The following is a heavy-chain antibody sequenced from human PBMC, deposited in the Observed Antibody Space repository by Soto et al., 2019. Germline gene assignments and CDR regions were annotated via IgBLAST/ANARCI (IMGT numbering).Heavy chain of an antibody. D-gene: IGHD6-13*01. CDR1: GFTFSSYA. Sequence: EVQLLESGGGLVQPGGSLRLSCAASGFTFSSYAMSWVRQAPGKGLEWVSAINGSGGSTYYADSVKGRFTISRDNSKNTLYLQMNSLRAEDTAVYYCAKDIAAASNYYYYMDVWGKGTTVTVSS. J-gene: IGHJ6*03. CDR2: INGSGGST. CDR3: AKDIAAASNYYYYMDV. V-gene: IGHV3-23*01.